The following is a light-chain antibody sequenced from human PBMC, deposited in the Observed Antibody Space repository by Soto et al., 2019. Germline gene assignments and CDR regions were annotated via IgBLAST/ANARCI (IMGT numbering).Light chain of an antibody. CDR2: AAS. V-gene: IGKV1-39*01. J-gene: IGKJ1*01. CDR1: LSISKY. Sequence: DMQMTQSPSSLSASIGDRVTITCRASLSISKYLNWYRKKPGKAPELLIYAASTLQSGVPSRFSGSGSGTDFTLTVSSLQPEDFATYYCQQSYITPWTFGQGTKVEIK. CDR3: QQSYITPWT.